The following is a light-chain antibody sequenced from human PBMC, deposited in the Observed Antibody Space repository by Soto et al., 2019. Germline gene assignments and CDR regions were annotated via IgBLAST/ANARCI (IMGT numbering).Light chain of an antibody. CDR2: STN. J-gene: IGLJ3*02. CDR1: SGSVSTSYY. V-gene: IGLV8-61*01. CDR3: VLYMGSGIWV. Sequence: QTVVTQEPSFSVSPGRTVTLTCGLSSGSVSTSYYPSWYQQTPGQAPRTLIYSTNTRSSGVPDRFSGSILGNKAALTITRAQADEESDYYCVLYMGSGIWVFGGGTKLTVL.